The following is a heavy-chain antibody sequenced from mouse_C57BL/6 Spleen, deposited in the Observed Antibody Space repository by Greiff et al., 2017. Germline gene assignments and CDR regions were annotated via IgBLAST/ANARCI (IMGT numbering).Heavy chain of an antibody. D-gene: IGHD2-5*01. Sequence: QVTLKESGPGLLQPSQTLSLTCSFSGFSLSTFGMGVGWIRHPSGKGLVWLAHIWWDDAKYYNTALKSRLTISKDTSKNQVFPTIANVYTADTATYYGARIPSNYHFDYWGQGTTLTVSS. J-gene: IGHJ2*01. CDR1: GFSLSTFGMG. V-gene: IGHV8-8*01. CDR2: IWWDDAK. CDR3: ARIPSNYHFDY.